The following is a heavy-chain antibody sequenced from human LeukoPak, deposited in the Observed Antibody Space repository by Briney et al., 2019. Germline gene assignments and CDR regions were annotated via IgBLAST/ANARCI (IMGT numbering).Heavy chain of an antibody. J-gene: IGHJ4*02. D-gene: IGHD3-10*01. CDR3: AQDYGRDGEGTMFDY. CDR2: IGGDGGNT. CDR1: GFILSSFA. Sequence: GGSLRLSCAVSGFILSSFAMSWVRQAPGKGLEWVSGIGGDGGNTWNADSVKGRFTISRDNSKNTLYLQMNSLRVEDTAVYYCAQDYGRDGEGTMFDYWGQGILVTVSS. V-gene: IGHV3-23*01.